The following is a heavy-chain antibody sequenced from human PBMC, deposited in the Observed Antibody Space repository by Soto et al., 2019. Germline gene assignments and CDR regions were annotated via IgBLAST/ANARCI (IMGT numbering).Heavy chain of an antibody. CDR2: MYYSGST. Sequence: QLQLQESGPGLVKPSETLSLTCAVSGGSISSRSYYWGWIRQPPGKGLEWIGSMYYSGSTYYNPSLKIRITISVDTSKNQFSQKRSSVTAADTAVYYCAADTVTLYYYYYGMDVCGLGTKVTVSS. CDR3: AADTVTLYYYYYGMDV. J-gene: IGHJ6*02. CDR1: GGSISSRSYY. V-gene: IGHV4-39*01. D-gene: IGHD4-17*01.